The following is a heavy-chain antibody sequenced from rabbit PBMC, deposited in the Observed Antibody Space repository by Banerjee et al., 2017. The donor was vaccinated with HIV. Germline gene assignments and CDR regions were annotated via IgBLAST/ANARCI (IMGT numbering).Heavy chain of an antibody. CDR2: IYAGSSGNT. CDR1: GFDLSSYYY. CDR3: ARGGNSYDDYGDDDTRLDL. Sequence: QSLEESGGGLVKPEGSLTLTCKASGFDLSSYYYMCWVRQAPGKGLEWIACIYAGSSGNTYYASWAKGRFTISKTSSTTVTLQMTSLTAADTATYFCARGGNSYDDYGDDDTRLDLWGQGTLVTVS. D-gene: IGHD2-1*01. J-gene: IGHJ3*01. V-gene: IGHV1S40*01.